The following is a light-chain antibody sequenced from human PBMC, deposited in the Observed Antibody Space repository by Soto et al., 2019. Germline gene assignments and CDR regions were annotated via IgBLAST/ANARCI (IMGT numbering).Light chain of an antibody. CDR1: SSDVGGYNY. CDR2: DVS. V-gene: IGLV2-11*01. Sequence: QSALTQPRSVSGSPGQSVTISCTGTSSDVGGYNYVSWYQQHPGKAPKLMIYDVSKWPSGVPDRFSGSKSGNTASLTISGLHAEDEDDYYCCSYAGNSLWVFGGGTKVTVL. J-gene: IGLJ3*02. CDR3: CSYAGNSLWV.